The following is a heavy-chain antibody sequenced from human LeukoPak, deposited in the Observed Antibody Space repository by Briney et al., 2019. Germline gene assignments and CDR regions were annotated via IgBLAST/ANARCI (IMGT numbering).Heavy chain of an antibody. CDR3: AKSAYGSGSSSNWFDP. V-gene: IGHV3-23*01. J-gene: IGHJ5*02. D-gene: IGHD3-10*01. Sequence: GGSLRLSCAASGFTFSSYAMSWVRQAPGKGLERVSAISGSGGSTYYADSVKGRFTISRDNSKNTLYLQMNSLRAEDTAVYYCAKSAYGSGSSSNWFDPWGQGTLVTVSS. CDR2: ISGSGGST. CDR1: GFTFSSYA.